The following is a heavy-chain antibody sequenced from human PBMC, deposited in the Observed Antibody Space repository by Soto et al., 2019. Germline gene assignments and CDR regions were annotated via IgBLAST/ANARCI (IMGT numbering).Heavy chain of an antibody. D-gene: IGHD2-15*01. V-gene: IGHV3-23*01. J-gene: IGHJ4*02. CDR3: ATPIGKEHCRGGSCYAGGDY. Sequence: VQLLESGGGLVQPGGSLRLSCAASGFTFNTYAMTWVRQAPGKGLEWVSSISASGGSTNYAGSVKGRFTISRDNYKNMVYLKMNSLKPEDTAVYYCATPIGKEHCRGGSCYAGGDYWGQGTLVTVSS. CDR2: ISASGGST. CDR1: GFTFNTYA.